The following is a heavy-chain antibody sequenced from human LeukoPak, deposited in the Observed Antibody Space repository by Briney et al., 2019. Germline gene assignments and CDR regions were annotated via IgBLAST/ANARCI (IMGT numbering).Heavy chain of an antibody. CDR2: IYTSGST. J-gene: IGHJ6*03. V-gene: IGHV4-4*07. CDR1: GVSISQYY. CDR3: ARFGNYYDILTGPQPNYYYYMDV. Sequence: SETLSLTCAASGVSISQYYMSWIRQPAGKGLEWIGRIYTSGSTNYNPSLKSRVTISVDESKNQFSLKLSSVTAADTAVYYCARFGNYYDILTGPQPNYYYYMDVWGKGTTVTVSS. D-gene: IGHD3-9*01.